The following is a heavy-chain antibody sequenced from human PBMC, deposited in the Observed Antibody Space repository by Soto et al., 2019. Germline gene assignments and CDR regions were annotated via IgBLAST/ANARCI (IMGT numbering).Heavy chain of an antibody. CDR3: ARGIVATIGDAFDI. D-gene: IGHD5-12*01. V-gene: IGHV4-59*01. CDR1: GGSISSYY. CDR2: IYYSGST. J-gene: IGHJ3*02. Sequence: SETLSLTCTVSGGSISSYYWSWIRQPPGKGLEWIGYIYYSGSTNYNPSLKSRVTTSVDTSKNQFSLKLSSVTAADTAVYYCARGIVATIGDAFDIWGQGTMVTVSS.